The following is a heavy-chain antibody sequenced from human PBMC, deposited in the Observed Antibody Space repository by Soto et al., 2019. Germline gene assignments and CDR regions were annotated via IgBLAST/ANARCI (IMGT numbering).Heavy chain of an antibody. CDR3: ARGVGSGSYYNQYNWFDP. J-gene: IGHJ5*02. D-gene: IGHD3-10*01. CDR1: GYTFTNYG. V-gene: IGHV1-18*01. Sequence: QVQLVQSGGEVKKPGASVKVSCTASGYTFTNYGISWVRQAPGQGLEWMGWINVYNGNTKYAQKVQGRVTMTTDTSTSTAYMELRSLRSDDTAVSYCARGVGSGSYYNQYNWFDPWGQGTLVTVSS. CDR2: INVYNGNT.